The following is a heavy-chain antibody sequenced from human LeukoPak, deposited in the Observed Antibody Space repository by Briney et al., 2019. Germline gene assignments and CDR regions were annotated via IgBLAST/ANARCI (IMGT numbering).Heavy chain of an antibody. CDR3: ARDTTIFGVVINY. D-gene: IGHD3-3*01. CDR1: GFTFSDYW. J-gene: IGHJ4*02. CDR2: IKEDGSEK. Sequence: PGGSLRLSCAGSGFTFSDYWMTWVRQAPGKGLEWVANIKEDGSEKSYVDSVKGRFTISRDNAKNSLYLQMNNLRAEDTAVYYCARDTTIFGVVINYWGQGTLVTVSS. V-gene: IGHV3-7*01.